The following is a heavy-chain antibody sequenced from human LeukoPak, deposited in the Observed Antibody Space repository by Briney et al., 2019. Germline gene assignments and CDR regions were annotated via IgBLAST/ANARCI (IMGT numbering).Heavy chain of an antibody. CDR3: AHALYDSSGYYVMDY. D-gene: IGHD3-22*01. CDR2: INPNSGGT. CDR1: GYTFTGYY. Sequence: ASVKVSCKASGYTFTGYYMHWVRQAPGQGLERMGWINPNSGGTNYAQKFQGRVTMTRDTSISTAYMELSRLRSDDTAVYYCAHALYDSSGYYVMDYWGQGTLVTVSS. J-gene: IGHJ4*02. V-gene: IGHV1-2*02.